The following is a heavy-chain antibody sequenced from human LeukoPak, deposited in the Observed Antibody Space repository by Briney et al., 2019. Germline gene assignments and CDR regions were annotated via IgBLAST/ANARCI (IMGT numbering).Heavy chain of an antibody. CDR1: GFTFSSYA. CDR2: ISGSAI. V-gene: IGHV3-23*01. CDR3: ARGGSLGY. Sequence: GGSLRLSCAASGFTFSSYAMSWVRQAPGKGLEWVSAISGSAIYYADSVEGRFTISRDNAKSTLYLQMNSLRVEDTAVYYCARGGSLGYWGQGTLVTVSS. J-gene: IGHJ4*02. D-gene: IGHD6-19*01.